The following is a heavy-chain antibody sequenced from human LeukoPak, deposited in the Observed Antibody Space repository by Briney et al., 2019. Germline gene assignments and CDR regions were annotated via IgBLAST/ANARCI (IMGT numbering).Heavy chain of an antibody. V-gene: IGHV4-39*07. D-gene: IGHD3-10*01. CDR2: INHSGST. J-gene: IGHJ3*02. Sequence: SETLSLTCTVSGGSISSSSYYWGWIRQPPGKGLEWIGEINHSGSTNYNPSLKSRVTISVDTSKNQFSLKLSSVTAADTAVYYCARGFGSGSYYNVVGAFDIWGQGTMVTVSS. CDR3: ARGFGSGSYYNVVGAFDI. CDR1: GGSISSSSYY.